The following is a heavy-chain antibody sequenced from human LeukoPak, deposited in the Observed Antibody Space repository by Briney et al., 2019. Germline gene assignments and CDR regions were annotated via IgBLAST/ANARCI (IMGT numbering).Heavy chain of an antibody. V-gene: IGHV4-34*09. J-gene: IGHJ4*02. CDR1: GGSFSGYY. CDR2: INHSGST. CDR3: ARAPGNYFDY. Sequence: PSETLSLTCAVYGGSFSGYYWSWIRQPPGKGLEWIGEINHSGSTNYNPSLKSRVTISVETSKSQFSLKLSSVTAADTAVYYCARAPGNYFDYWGRGTLVAVSS.